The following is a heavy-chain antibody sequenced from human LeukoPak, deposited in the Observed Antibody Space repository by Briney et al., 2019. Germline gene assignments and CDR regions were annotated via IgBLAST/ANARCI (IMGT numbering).Heavy chain of an antibody. Sequence: GASVKVSCKASGYTFTSYGISWVRQAPGQGLEWMGWISAYNGNTNYAQKLQGRVTMTTDTSTSTAYMELRSLRSDDTAVYYCARVVLSDSSGYRRPNDAFDIWGQGTMVTVSS. CDR2: ISAYNGNT. CDR3: ARVVLSDSSGYRRPNDAFDI. J-gene: IGHJ3*02. D-gene: IGHD3-22*01. CDR1: GYTFTSYG. V-gene: IGHV1-18*01.